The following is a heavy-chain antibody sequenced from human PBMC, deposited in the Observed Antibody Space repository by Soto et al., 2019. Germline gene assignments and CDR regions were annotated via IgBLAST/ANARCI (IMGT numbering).Heavy chain of an antibody. CDR1: GDSINNNDCY. CDR2: VYYSGST. J-gene: IGHJ2*01. V-gene: IGHV4-30-4*01. D-gene: IGHD3-22*01. CDR3: ARMSYYYDKWYFDL. Sequence: QLHESGPGVVKPSETLSLTCTVSGDSINNNDCYWNWIRQTPGKGLEWIGYVYYSGSTYYIPSLKSRLSMSVDTSKNQFSLKLSSVTAADTAIYYCARMSYYYDKWYFDLWGRGTLVTVSS.